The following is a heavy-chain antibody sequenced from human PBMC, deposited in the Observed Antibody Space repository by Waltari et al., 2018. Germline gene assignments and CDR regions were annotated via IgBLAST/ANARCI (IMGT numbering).Heavy chain of an antibody. D-gene: IGHD1-26*01. Sequence: QVQLVQSGSELKKPGASVKVSCKASGYIFTTYGINWGRQAPGQGLEWMGWINTHTGNPTYVQGFTGRFVFSLDTSVSTAYLQISSLKAEDSVIYYCARGGGTFSKPQYFDSWGQGTRVTVSS. J-gene: IGHJ4*02. CDR1: GYIFTTYG. CDR2: INTHTGNP. V-gene: IGHV7-4-1*02. CDR3: ARGGGTFSKPQYFDS.